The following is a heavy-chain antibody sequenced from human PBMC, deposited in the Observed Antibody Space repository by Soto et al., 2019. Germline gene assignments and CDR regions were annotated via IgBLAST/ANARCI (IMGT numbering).Heavy chain of an antibody. CDR1: GFIFTSYA. J-gene: IGHJ4*02. CDR3: AKGRVTIFGVVSGFDY. Sequence: PGGSLRLSCAASGFIFTSYAMSWVRQAPGKGLEWVSSISGSGGNTYYADSVKGRFTISRDNSKNTLYLQMNSLRAEDTAVYYCAKGRVTIFGVVSGFDYWGPGTLVTVSS. CDR2: ISGSGGNT. V-gene: IGHV3-23*01. D-gene: IGHD3-3*01.